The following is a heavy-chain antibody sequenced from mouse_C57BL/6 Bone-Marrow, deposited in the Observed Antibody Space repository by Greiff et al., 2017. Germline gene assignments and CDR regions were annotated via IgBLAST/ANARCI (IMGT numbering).Heavy chain of an antibody. J-gene: IGHJ1*03. CDR3: ARHSYCGSSYWYFDV. CDR1: GFSLTSYG. V-gene: IGHV2-6-1*01. CDR2: IWSDGST. D-gene: IGHD1-1*01. Sequence: QVQLKQSGPGLVAPSQSLSITCTVSGFSLTSYGVHWVRQPPGKGLEWLVVIWSDGSTTYNSALKSRLSISKDNSKSKVFLKMNSLQTDDTAMYYCARHSYCGSSYWYFDVWGTGTTVTVSS.